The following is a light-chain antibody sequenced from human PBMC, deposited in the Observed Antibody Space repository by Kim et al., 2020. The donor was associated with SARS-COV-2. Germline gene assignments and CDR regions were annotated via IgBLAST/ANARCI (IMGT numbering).Light chain of an antibody. CDR1: SLRSYY. J-gene: IGLJ2*01. CDR2: GKN. Sequence: SSELTQDPAVSVALGQTVRITCQGDSLRSYYASWYQQKPGQAPVLVIYGKNKRPSGIPDRFSGSSSGNTASLTITRAQAEDEADYYCNSRDSSGNVVFGG. V-gene: IGLV3-19*01. CDR3: NSRDSSGNVV.